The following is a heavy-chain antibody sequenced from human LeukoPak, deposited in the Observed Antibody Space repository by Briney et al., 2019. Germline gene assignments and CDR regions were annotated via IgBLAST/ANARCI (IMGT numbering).Heavy chain of an antibody. CDR1: GFTLSNAY. CDR3: TTTIVGVTTWFDP. D-gene: IGHD1-26*01. Sequence: GGSLRLSCAASGFTLSNAYMSWVRQAPGKGLGWVGRIKNKTNGRPTDYAAPVKGRFTISRDDSKNTLYLQMNSLKTEDTAVYYCTTTIVGVTTWFDPWGQGTLVTVSS. CDR2: IKNKTNGRPT. J-gene: IGHJ5*02. V-gene: IGHV3-15*01.